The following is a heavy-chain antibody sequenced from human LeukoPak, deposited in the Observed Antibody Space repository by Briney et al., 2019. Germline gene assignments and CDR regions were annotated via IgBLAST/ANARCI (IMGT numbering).Heavy chain of an antibody. Sequence: SETLSLTCSVSGGPITSYYWTWIRQPPGKGLEWIGYAYYSGSTNYNPSLKSRLTISVDTSKNHFSLKLSSVTAADTAVYYCASLYGSGSYSNFDYWGQGTLVTVSS. CDR3: ASLYGSGSYSNFDY. V-gene: IGHV4-59*01. J-gene: IGHJ4*02. CDR1: GGPITSYY. CDR2: AYYSGST. D-gene: IGHD3-10*01.